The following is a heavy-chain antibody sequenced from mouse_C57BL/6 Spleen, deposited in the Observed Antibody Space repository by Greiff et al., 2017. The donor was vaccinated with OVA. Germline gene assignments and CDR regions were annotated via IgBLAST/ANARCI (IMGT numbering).Heavy chain of an antibody. CDR3: ASSYGDYAMDY. CDR2: IDPSDSYT. D-gene: IGHD1-1*01. V-gene: IGHV1-50*01. J-gene: IGHJ4*01. Sequence: QVQLQQPGAELVKPGASVKLSCKASGYTFTSYWMQWVKQRPGQGLEWIGEIDPSDSYTNYNQKFKGKATLTVDTSSSTAYMQLSSLPSEDSAVSYCASSYGDYAMDYWGQGTSGTVS. CDR1: GYTFTSYW.